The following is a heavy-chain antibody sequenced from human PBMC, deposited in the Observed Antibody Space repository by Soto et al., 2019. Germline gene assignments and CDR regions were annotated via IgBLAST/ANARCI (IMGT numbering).Heavy chain of an antibody. Sequence: GASVKVSCKASGYTFTNYGVSRVRQAPGQGLEWMGWINAGNGNTKSSQRFQDRVTITRDTSASTAYMELSSLRSEDTAIYYCATARIQYSSGWFGDSWGQGTLVTVSS. V-gene: IGHV1-18*01. CDR1: GYTFTNYG. D-gene: IGHD6-19*01. CDR2: INAGNGNT. CDR3: ATARIQYSSGWFGDS. J-gene: IGHJ4*02.